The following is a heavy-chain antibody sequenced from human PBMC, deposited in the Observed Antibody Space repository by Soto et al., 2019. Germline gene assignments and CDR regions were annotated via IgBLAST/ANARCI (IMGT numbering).Heavy chain of an antibody. CDR1: GFTFSSYS. D-gene: IGHD2-21*02. CDR2: ISSSSTI. CDR3: ARVGNLAYCRGDCSKYYYYYYMDV. V-gene: IGHV3-48*04. Sequence: GGSLRLSCAASGFTFSSYSMNWVRQAPGKGLEWVSYISSSSTIYYADSVKGRFTISRDNAKNSLYLQMNSLRAEDTDVYYCARVGNLAYCRGDCSKYYYYYYMDVWGKGTTVTVSS. J-gene: IGHJ6*03.